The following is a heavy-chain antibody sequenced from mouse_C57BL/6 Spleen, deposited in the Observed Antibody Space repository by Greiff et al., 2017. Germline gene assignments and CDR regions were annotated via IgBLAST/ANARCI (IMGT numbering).Heavy chain of an antibody. CDR1: GFTFSSYA. J-gene: IGHJ2*01. Sequence: EVKLVESGGGLVKPGGSLKLSCAASGFTFSSYAMSWVRQTPEKRLEWVATISDGGSYTYYPDNVKGRFTISRDNAKNNLYLQMSPLKSEDTAMYYCAREEGTTAGGYWGQGTTLTVSS. CDR3: AREEGTTAGGY. CDR2: ISDGGSYT. D-gene: IGHD1-2*01. V-gene: IGHV5-4*01.